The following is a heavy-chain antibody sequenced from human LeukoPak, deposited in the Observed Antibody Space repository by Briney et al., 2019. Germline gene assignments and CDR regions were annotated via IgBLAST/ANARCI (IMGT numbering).Heavy chain of an antibody. CDR3: ATQDYGGNPPDPDAFDI. Sequence: PSQTLSLTCTVSGGSISSGSYYWSWIRQPAGKGLEWIGRIYTSGSTNYNPSLKSRVTISVDTSKNQFSLKLSSVTAADTAVYYCATQDYGGNPPDPDAFDIWGQGTMGTVSS. V-gene: IGHV4-61*02. CDR1: GGSISSGSYY. D-gene: IGHD4-23*01. J-gene: IGHJ3*02. CDR2: IYTSGST.